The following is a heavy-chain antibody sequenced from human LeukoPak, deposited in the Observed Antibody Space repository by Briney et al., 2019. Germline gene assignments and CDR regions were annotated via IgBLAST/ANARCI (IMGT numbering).Heavy chain of an antibody. D-gene: IGHD2-2*02. J-gene: IGHJ4*02. V-gene: IGHV3-9*01. CDR2: ISWNSGSI. CDR1: GFTFDDYA. CDR3: AKDTGTYQLLYVFDY. Sequence: PGRSLRLSCAASGFTFDDYAMHWVRQAPGKGLEWVSGISWNSGSIGYADSVKGRFTISRDNAKNSLYLQMNSLRAEDTALYYCAKDTGTYQLLYVFDYWGQGTLVTVSS.